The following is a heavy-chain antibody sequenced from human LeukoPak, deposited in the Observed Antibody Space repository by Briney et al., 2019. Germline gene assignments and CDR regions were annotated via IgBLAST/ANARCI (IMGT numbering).Heavy chain of an antibody. V-gene: IGHV1-18*01. CDR3: ARDQSITIFGVAGNFDY. Sequence: ASVKVSCKASGYTFTSYGIGWVRQAPGQGLEWMGWISAYNGNTNYAQKLQGRVTMTTDTSTSTAYMELRSLRSDDTAVYYCARDQSITIFGVAGNFDYWGQGTLVTVSS. J-gene: IGHJ4*02. D-gene: IGHD3-3*01. CDR2: ISAYNGNT. CDR1: GYTFTSYG.